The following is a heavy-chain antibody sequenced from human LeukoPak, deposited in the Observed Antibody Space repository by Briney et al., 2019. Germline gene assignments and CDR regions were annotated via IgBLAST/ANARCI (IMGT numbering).Heavy chain of an antibody. V-gene: IGHV3-23*01. CDR3: AKVPKDSSSWYRNYYYYMDV. CDR2: ISGSGGST. J-gene: IGHJ6*03. Sequence: PGGSLRLSCAASGFTFSSYAMSWVRQAPGKGLEWVSAISGSGGSTYYADSVKGRFTISRDNSKNTLYLQMNSLRAEDTAVYYCAKVPKDSSSWYRNYYYYMDVWGKGTTVTVSS. CDR1: GFTFSSYA. D-gene: IGHD6-13*01.